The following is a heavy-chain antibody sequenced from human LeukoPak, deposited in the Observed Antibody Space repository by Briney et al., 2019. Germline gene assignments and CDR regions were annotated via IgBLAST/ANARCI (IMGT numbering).Heavy chain of an antibody. Sequence: VKPSGTLSLTCTVSGGSISSSSYYWGWIRQPPGKGLEWIGSIYYSGSTYYNPSLKSRVTISVDTSKNQFSLKLSSVTAADTAVYYCATNQLVDAFDIWGQGTMVTVSS. CDR2: IYYSGST. CDR1: GGSISSSSYY. V-gene: IGHV4-39*01. D-gene: IGHD2-2*01. J-gene: IGHJ3*02. CDR3: ATNQLVDAFDI.